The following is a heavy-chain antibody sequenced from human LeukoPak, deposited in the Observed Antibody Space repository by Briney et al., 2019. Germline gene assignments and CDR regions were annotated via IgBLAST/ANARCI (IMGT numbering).Heavy chain of an antibody. V-gene: IGHV3-74*01. Sequence: PGGSLRLSCAASGFTLSDYWMHWDRQVQGKGLVWVSRIKGDGSETNYADSVKGRFTISRDNAKNTLFLQMNSLRVEDTAVYYCVRGQIGVSVIVHWGQGTLVTVSS. CDR2: IKGDGSET. D-gene: IGHD3-22*01. J-gene: IGHJ5*02. CDR3: VRGQIGVSVIVH. CDR1: GFTLSDYW.